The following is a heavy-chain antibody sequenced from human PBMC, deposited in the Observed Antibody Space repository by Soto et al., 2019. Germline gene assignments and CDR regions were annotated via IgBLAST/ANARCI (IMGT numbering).Heavy chain of an antibody. CDR1: GGSISSSSYY. CDR2: IYYSGST. J-gene: IGHJ5*02. CDR3: ARNKPNWFDP. Sequence: QLQLQESGPGLVKPSETLSLTCTVSGGSISSSSYYWGWIRQPPGKGLEWIGSIYYSGSTYYNPSPKSRVTISVDTPKNQFSLKLSSVSAADSAVYSSARNKPNWFDPWGQGTLVTVSP. V-gene: IGHV4-39*01.